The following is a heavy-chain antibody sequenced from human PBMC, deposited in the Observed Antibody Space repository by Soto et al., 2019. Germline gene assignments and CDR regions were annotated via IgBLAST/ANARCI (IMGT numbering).Heavy chain of an antibody. Sequence: PGGSLRLSCAASGFTFDDYAMHWVRQAPGKGLEWVSGISWNSGSIGYADSVKGRFTISRDNAKNSLYLQMNSLRAEDTALYYCAKDIKGERDCNSTSCYAGGFDYWGQGTLVTVSS. D-gene: IGHD2-2*01. CDR1: GFTFDDYA. J-gene: IGHJ4*02. CDR2: ISWNSGSI. CDR3: AKDIKGERDCNSTSCYAGGFDY. V-gene: IGHV3-9*01.